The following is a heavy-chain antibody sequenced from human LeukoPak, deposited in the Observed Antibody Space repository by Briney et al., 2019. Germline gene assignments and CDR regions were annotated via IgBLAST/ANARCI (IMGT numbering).Heavy chain of an antibody. Sequence: ASVKVSCKASGYTFTGYYMHWVRQAPGQGLEWMGWIYPNSGATKYAQKFQGRVTMTRDTSISTAYTEPSRLTSDDTAVYYCGTLLSNGPFDYWGQGTLVTVSS. CDR2: IYPNSGAT. CDR3: GTLLSNGPFDY. CDR1: GYTFTGYY. V-gene: IGHV1-2*02. D-gene: IGHD1-1*01. J-gene: IGHJ4*02.